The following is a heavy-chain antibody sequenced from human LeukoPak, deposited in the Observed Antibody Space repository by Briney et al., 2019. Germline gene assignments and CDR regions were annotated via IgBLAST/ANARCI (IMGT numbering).Heavy chain of an antibody. CDR3: AKDIGLLDAFDI. CDR1: GFTFDDYA. Sequence: GRSLRLSCAASGFTFDDYAMHWVRQAPGKGLEWVSGISWNSGSIGYADSVKGRFTISRDNAKNSLYLQMNSLRAEDTASYYCAKDIGLLDAFDIWGQGTMVTVSS. J-gene: IGHJ3*02. CDR2: ISWNSGSI. D-gene: IGHD1-26*01. V-gene: IGHV3-9*01.